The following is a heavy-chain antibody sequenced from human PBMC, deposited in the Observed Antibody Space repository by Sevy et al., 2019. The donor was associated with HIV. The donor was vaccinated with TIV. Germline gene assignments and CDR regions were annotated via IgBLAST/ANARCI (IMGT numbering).Heavy chain of an antibody. Sequence: SETLSLTCSVSGGSIGSGGHHWSWIRQHPGKGLEWIGYIDYSGSTYYNPSLRSRLTISQDTSKNQFSLRLTSVTAADTAVYYCARDPTYHGSGSGYFYYAMDVWGQGATVTVSS. V-gene: IGHV4-31*03. D-gene: IGHD3-10*01. CDR2: IDYSGST. CDR1: GGSIGSGGHH. J-gene: IGHJ6*02. CDR3: ARDPTYHGSGSGYFYYAMDV.